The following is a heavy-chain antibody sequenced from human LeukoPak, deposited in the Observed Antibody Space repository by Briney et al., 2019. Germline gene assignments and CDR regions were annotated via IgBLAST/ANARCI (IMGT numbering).Heavy chain of an antibody. D-gene: IGHD6-13*01. Sequence: PGGSLRLSCAASGFTFSSYAMSWVRQAPGKRLEWVSGISGSGGSIYYADSVKGRFTISRDNSKNTLYLQMNSLRAEDTAVYYCAKGSSSWSPFDYWGQGTLVTVSS. CDR2: ISGSGGSI. CDR1: GFTFSSYA. CDR3: AKGSSSWSPFDY. J-gene: IGHJ4*02. V-gene: IGHV3-23*01.